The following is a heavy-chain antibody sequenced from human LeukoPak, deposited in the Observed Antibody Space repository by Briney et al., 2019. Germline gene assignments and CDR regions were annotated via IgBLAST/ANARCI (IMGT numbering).Heavy chain of an antibody. D-gene: IGHD6-19*01. CDR2: ISRSSTTI. V-gene: IGHV3-48*04. CDR1: GFTFSSYS. Sequence: PGGSLRLSCAASGFTFSSYSMNWVRQAPGKGLEWISDISRSSTTIYYADSVKGRFTISRDNAKNSLYLQMNSLRAEDTAVYYCAREVKTGYSSGWYYYYYYMDVWGKGTTVTISS. CDR3: AREVKTGYSSGWYYYYYYMDV. J-gene: IGHJ6*03.